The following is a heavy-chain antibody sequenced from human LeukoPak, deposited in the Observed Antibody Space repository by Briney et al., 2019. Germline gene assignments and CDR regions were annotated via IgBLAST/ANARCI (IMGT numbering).Heavy chain of an antibody. CDR1: GGSISSYY. D-gene: IGHD3-10*01. V-gene: IGHV4-59*08. J-gene: IGHJ5*02. CDR3: ARQKGYGSGSYLFDP. Sequence: PSETLSLTCTVSGGSISSYYWSWIRQPPGKGLEWIGYIYYSGSTNYNPSLKSRVTISVDTSKNQFSLKLSSVTAADTAVYYCARQKGYGSGSYLFDPWGQGTLVTVSS. CDR2: IYYSGST.